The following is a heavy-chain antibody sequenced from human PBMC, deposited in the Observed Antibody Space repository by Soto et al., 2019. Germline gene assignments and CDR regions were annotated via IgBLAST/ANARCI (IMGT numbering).Heavy chain of an antibody. D-gene: IGHD2-15*01. CDR1: VFFIRIGNY. CDR3: ARARWYDAFDV. J-gene: IGHJ3*01. Sequence: SETLCLTCAVSVFFIRIGNYGGWIRKPPGKGLEWIGSIFHGGNTYYNPSLKSRVTISVDMSKNQFSLKLNSVTAADTAVYYCARARWYDAFDVWGQGTVVTVSS. V-gene: IGHV4-38-2*01. CDR2: IFHGGNT.